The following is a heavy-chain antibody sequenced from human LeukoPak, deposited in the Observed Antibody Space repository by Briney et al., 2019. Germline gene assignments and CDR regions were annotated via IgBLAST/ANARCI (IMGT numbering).Heavy chain of an antibody. D-gene: IGHD3-9*01. J-gene: IGHJ6*02. CDR1: GFTFTSSA. Sequence: GASVKVSCKACGFTFTSSAMQWVRQARGQRLAWIGWIVVGSSNTNYAQKFQERVTITRDMSTSTAYMELSSLRSEDTAVYYCAAEVGILTGYYHYGTDVWGQGTTVTVSS. V-gene: IGHV1-58*02. CDR2: IVVGSSNT. CDR3: AAEVGILTGYYHYGTDV.